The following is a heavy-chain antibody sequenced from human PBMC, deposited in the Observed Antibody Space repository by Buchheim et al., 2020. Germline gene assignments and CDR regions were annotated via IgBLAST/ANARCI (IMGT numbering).Heavy chain of an antibody. D-gene: IGHD6-13*01. CDR2: VSGSGPST. J-gene: IGHJ4*02. V-gene: IGHV3-23*01. CDR3: ARVVERQQLEGGTDY. CDR1: GFTFSSYS. Sequence: EVQLLESGGGLVQPGGSLRLSCAASGFTFSSYSMSWVRQAPGKGLEWVSGVSVVSGSGPSTYYAESVKGRFTISRDNSKNTLYLQMNSLRAEDTAVYYCARVVERQQLEGGTDYWGQGTL.